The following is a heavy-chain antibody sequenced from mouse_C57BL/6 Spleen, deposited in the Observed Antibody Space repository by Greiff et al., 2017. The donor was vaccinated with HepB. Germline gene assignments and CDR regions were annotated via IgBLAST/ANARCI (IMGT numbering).Heavy chain of an antibody. CDR3: ARDRSTTAYFDV. CDR2: ISDGGSYT. J-gene: IGHJ1*03. D-gene: IGHD1-2*01. Sequence: EVQLQESGGGLVKPGGSLKLSCAASGFTFSSYAMSWVRQTPEKRLEWVATISDGGSYTYYPDNVKGRFTISRDNAKNNLYLQMSHLKSEDTAMYYCARDRSTTAYFDVWGTGTTVTVSS. CDR1: GFTFSSYA. V-gene: IGHV5-4*01.